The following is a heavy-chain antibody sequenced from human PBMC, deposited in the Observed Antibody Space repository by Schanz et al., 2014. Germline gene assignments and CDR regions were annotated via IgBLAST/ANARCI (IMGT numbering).Heavy chain of an antibody. CDR3: AREGAELYYFDD. CDR2: TRYDGNNK. V-gene: IGHV3-33*01. Sequence: QVHLVESGGGVVQPGRSLRLSCAASGFTFSRYGMHWVRQAPGKGLEWVAATRYDGNNKYYVDSVKGRFTISRDNSKNTLYLQVNGLRAEDTAVFYCAREGAELYYFDDWGQGTLVTVSS. CDR1: GFTFSRYG. J-gene: IGHJ4*02. D-gene: IGHD1-1*01.